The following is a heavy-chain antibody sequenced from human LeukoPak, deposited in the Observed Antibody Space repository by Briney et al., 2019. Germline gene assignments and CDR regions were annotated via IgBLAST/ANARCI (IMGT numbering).Heavy chain of an antibody. D-gene: IGHD6-19*01. CDR2: IYYSGST. J-gene: IGHJ4*02. Sequence: PSETLSLTCTVSGGSISSYYWSWIRQPPGKGLEWIGYIYYSGSTNYNPPLKSRVTISVDTSKNQFSLKLSSVTAADTAVYYCARLTQYSSGWPYYFDYWGQGTLVTVSS. V-gene: IGHV4-59*08. CDR3: ARLTQYSSGWPYYFDY. CDR1: GGSISSYY.